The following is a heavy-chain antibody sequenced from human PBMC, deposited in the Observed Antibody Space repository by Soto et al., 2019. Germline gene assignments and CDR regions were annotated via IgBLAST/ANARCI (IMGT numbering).Heavy chain of an antibody. J-gene: IGHJ1*01. CDR3: ARGNRIQLWPSFAEYFQH. V-gene: IGHV1-18*04. CDR2: ISAYNGNT. CDR1: GYTFTSYG. D-gene: IGHD5-18*01. Sequence: ASVKVSCKASGYTFTSYGISWVRQAPGQGLEWMGWISAYNGNTNYAQKLQGRVTMTTDTSTSTAYMELRSLRSDDTAVYYCARGNRIQLWPSFAEYFQHWGQGTLVTVSS.